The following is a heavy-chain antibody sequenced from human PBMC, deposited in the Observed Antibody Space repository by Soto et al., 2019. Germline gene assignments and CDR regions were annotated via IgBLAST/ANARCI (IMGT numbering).Heavy chain of an antibody. CDR2: IYHSGST. CDR3: ARDRLAADILTGYYYYFDY. Sequence: SSETLSLTCAVSGGSISSSNWWSWVRQPPGKGLEWIGEIYHSGSTNYNPSLKSRVTISVDKSKNQFSLKLSSVTAADTAVYYCARDRLAADILTGYYYYFDYWGQGTLVTVSS. V-gene: IGHV4-4*02. CDR1: GGSISSSNW. D-gene: IGHD3-9*01. J-gene: IGHJ4*02.